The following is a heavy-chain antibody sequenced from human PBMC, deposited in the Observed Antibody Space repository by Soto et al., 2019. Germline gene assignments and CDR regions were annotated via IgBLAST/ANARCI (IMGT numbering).Heavy chain of an antibody. V-gene: IGHV4-34*01. CDR1: GGSFSGYY. J-gene: IGHJ4*02. D-gene: IGHD1-26*01. Sequence: SETLSLTCAVYGGSFSGYYWSWIRQPPGKGLEWIGEINHSGSTNYNPSLKSRVTISVDTSKNQFSLKLSSVTAADTTVYYCARMSGSYYLSPYFDYWGQGTLVTVSS. CDR2: INHSGST. CDR3: ARMSGSYYLSPYFDY.